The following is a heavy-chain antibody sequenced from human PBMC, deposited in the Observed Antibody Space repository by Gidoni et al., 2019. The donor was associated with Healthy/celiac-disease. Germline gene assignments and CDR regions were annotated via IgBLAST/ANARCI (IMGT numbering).Heavy chain of an antibody. V-gene: IGHV3-21*01. J-gene: IGHJ6*02. CDR2: ISSSSSYI. CDR3: AREVGGITIFGVVIGAYGMDV. Sequence: EVPLVESGGGLVKPGGSLRLSCAASGFTFLRYSMNWVHQAPGKGLEWVSSISSSSSYIYYADSVKGRFTISRDNAKNSLYLQMNSLRAEDTAVYYCAREVGGITIFGVVIGAYGMDVWGQGTTVTVSS. CDR1: GFTFLRYS. D-gene: IGHD3-3*01.